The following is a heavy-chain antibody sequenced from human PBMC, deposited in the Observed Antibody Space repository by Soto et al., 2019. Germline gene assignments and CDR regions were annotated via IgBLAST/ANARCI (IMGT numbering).Heavy chain of an antibody. J-gene: IGHJ5*02. CDR2: IYPGDSDT. V-gene: IGHV5-51*01. CDR3: ARSPRVLRFLEWLSTAFDP. D-gene: IGHD3-3*01. Sequence: PGESLKISCRGSGYSFTSYWIGWVRQMPGKGLKWMGIIYPGDSDTRYSPSFQGQVTISADKSISTAYLQWSSLKASDTAMYYCARSPRVLRFLEWLSTAFDPWGQGTLVTVSS. CDR1: GYSFTSYW.